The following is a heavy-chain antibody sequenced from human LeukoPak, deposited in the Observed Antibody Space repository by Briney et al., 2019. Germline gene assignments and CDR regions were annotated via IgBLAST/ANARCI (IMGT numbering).Heavy chain of an antibody. J-gene: IGHJ4*02. CDR2: ISGSGGST. Sequence: GGTLRLSCAASGFTFSSYGMSWVRQAPGKGLEWVSAISGSGGSTYYADSVKGRFTISRDNSKNTLYLQMNSLRAEDTAVYYCAKSSGYSSSWRHQYYFDYWGQGTLVTVSS. V-gene: IGHV3-23*01. CDR1: GFTFSSYG. CDR3: AKSSGYSSSWRHQYYFDY. D-gene: IGHD6-13*01.